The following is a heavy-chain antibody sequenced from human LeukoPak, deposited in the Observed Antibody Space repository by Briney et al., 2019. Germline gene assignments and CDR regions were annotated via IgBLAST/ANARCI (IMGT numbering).Heavy chain of an antibody. CDR3: ARALVGAATLSY. V-gene: IGHV5-51*01. Sequence: GVSLQISCKGSGYSFTTYWIAWVRPMPGKGLEWMGVIYPGDSDTRYSPSFQGQVTLSADKSISTSYLQWSSLKASDTAIYYCARALVGAATLSYWGQGTLVTVSS. CDR1: GYSFTTYW. D-gene: IGHD1-26*01. J-gene: IGHJ4*02. CDR2: IYPGDSDT.